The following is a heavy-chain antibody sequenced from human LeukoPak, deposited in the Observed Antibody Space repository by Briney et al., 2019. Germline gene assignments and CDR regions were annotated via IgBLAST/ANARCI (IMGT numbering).Heavy chain of an antibody. CDR2: MNPNSGNT. D-gene: IGHD5-12*01. Sequence: ASVTVSCEASGYTFTSYDFNWVRQAPGQGLEWMGWMNPNSGNTGYAQKFQGRVTMTRNTSISTVYMELSSLRSEDTAVYYCAGVNWPLEWLNAFDIWGQGTMVTVSS. V-gene: IGHV1-8*01. J-gene: IGHJ3*02. CDR3: AGVNWPLEWLNAFDI. CDR1: GYTFTSYD.